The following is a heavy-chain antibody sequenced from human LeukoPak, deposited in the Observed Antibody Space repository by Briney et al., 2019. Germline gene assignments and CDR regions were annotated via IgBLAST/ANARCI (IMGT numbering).Heavy chain of an antibody. CDR1: GGSFSGYY. J-gene: IGHJ4*02. CDR2: INHSGST. V-gene: IGHV4-34*01. CDR3: ARTYQVPAAIPY. Sequence: PSETLSLTCAVYGGSFSGYYWTWIRQPPGKGLEWLGEINHSGSTNYNPSLKSRVTISVDTSKNQFSLKLSSVTAADTTVYYCARTYQVPAAIPYWGQGTLATVSS. D-gene: IGHD2-2*02.